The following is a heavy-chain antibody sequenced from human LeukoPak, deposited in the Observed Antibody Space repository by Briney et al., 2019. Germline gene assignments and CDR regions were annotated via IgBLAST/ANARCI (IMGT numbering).Heavy chain of an antibody. D-gene: IGHD3-10*01. V-gene: IGHV4-61*10. CDR3: TRANGYGLIDY. CDR1: GASVNTGTY. CDR2: IYPSGRT. J-gene: IGHJ4*02. Sequence: SETLSLTCTVSGASVNTGTYWTWIRQPAGKGLEWVGHIYPSGRTNSNPSLKSLVTMSVDTSKNQFSLNLFSVTAADTAMYYCTRANGYGLIDYWGQGTLVTVSS.